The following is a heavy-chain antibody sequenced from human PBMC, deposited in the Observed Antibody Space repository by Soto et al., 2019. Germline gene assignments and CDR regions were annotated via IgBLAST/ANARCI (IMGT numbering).Heavy chain of an antibody. CDR2: IFDDGINK. CDR3: ARDHNRVGGYNWFDA. J-gene: IGHJ5*02. V-gene: IGHV3-33*01. Sequence: QVQLVESGGGVVQPGKSLRLSCVASGFTFTEHGMHWVRQAPGKGLEWVAVIFDDGINKYYADSVKGRFTISRETSKSTLYLQMNSLRAEDTAVYYCARDHNRVGGYNWFDAWGQGTLVTVSS. CDR1: GFTFTEHG. D-gene: IGHD3-16*01.